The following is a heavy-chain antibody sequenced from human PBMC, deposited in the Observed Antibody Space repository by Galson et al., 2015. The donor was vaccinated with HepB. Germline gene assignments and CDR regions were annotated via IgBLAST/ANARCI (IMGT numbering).Heavy chain of an antibody. CDR3: ARGYCSSTSCYRGGYYYYYMDV. V-gene: IGHV1-69*13. CDR2: IIPIFGTA. CDR1: GGTFSSYA. J-gene: IGHJ6*03. D-gene: IGHD2-2*01. Sequence: SVKVSCKASGGTFSSYAISWVRQAPGQGLEWMGGIIPIFGTANYAQKFQGRVTITADESTSTAYMELSSLRSEDTAVYYCARGYCSSTSCYRGGYYYYYMDVWGKGTTVTVSS.